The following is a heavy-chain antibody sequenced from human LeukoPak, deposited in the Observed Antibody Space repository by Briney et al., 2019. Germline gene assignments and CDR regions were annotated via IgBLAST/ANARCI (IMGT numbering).Heavy chain of an antibody. CDR1: GGSISSSSYN. Sequence: SETLSLTCTVSGGSISSSSYNWGWIRQPPGKGLEWIGSFYAGGRTYNNPSLKSRVTISVDTSKNQFSLKLSSVTAADTAVYYCARDTDSSGYYQDYWGQGTLVNVSS. J-gene: IGHJ4*02. CDR2: FYAGGRT. D-gene: IGHD3-22*01. CDR3: ARDTDSSGYYQDY. V-gene: IGHV4-39*07.